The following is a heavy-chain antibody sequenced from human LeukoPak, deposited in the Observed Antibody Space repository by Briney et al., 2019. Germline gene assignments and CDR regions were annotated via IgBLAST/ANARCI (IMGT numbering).Heavy chain of an antibody. CDR2: IYSTGST. V-gene: IGHV4-4*07. CDR1: GDSISGYY. D-gene: IGHD6-13*01. J-gene: IGHJ4*02. Sequence: SETLSLTCTVSGDSISGYYWSCIRQPAGKGLAWIGRIYSTGSTNYNPSLKSRVTMSVDTSKNQFSLRLSSVTAADTAVYYCARTATSPYTSSWYHYVDSWGQGTLVTVSS. CDR3: ARTATSPYTSSWYHYVDS.